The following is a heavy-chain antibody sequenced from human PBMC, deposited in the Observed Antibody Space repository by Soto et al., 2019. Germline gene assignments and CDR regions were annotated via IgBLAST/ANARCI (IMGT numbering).Heavy chain of an antibody. Sequence: SETLSLTCTVSGGSISSGDYYWSWIRQPPGKGLEWIGYIYYSGSTYYNPSLKSRVTISVGTSKNQFSLKLSSVTAADTAAYYCARATSGYSGYRTGYGIGVWGQGTTVTVSS. CDR1: GGSISSGDYY. D-gene: IGHD5-12*01. CDR2: IYYSGST. J-gene: IGHJ6*02. V-gene: IGHV4-30-4*01. CDR3: ARATSGYSGYRTGYGIGV.